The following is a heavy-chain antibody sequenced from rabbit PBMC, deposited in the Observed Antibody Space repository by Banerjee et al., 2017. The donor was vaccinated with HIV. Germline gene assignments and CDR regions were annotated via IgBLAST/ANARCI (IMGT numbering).Heavy chain of an antibody. CDR2: IYNGGYTT. CDR3: ARDSGGYNYAHNL. D-gene: IGHD1-1*01. J-gene: IGHJ4*01. CDR1: GFSFSSSYW. Sequence: EESGGGLVQPEGSLTLTCTASGFSFSSSYWICWVRQAPGKGLELIGTIYNGGYTTWYASWTKGRFTISKTSSTTVTLQMTSLTAADTATYFCARDSGGYNYAHNLWGPGTLVTVS. V-gene: IGHV1S45*01.